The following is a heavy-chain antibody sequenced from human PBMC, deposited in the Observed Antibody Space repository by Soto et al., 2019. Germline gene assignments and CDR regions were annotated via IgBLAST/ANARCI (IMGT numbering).Heavy chain of an antibody. Sequence: PGGSLRLSCAASGFTFSSYAMSWVRQAPGKGLEWVSAISGSGGSTYYADSVKGRFTISRDNSKNTLYLQMNSLRAEDTAVYYCASMGYYDFWSGYYPENHYYYYYGMDVWGQGTTVTVSS. V-gene: IGHV3-23*01. CDR2: ISGSGGST. CDR1: GFTFSSYA. CDR3: ASMGYYDFWSGYYPENHYYYYYGMDV. J-gene: IGHJ6*02. D-gene: IGHD3-3*01.